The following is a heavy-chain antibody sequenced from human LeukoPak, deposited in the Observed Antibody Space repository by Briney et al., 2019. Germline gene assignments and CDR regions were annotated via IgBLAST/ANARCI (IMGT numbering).Heavy chain of an antibody. J-gene: IGHJ4*02. CDR1: GDSVSNGNYY. CDR3: ARSQNYYGSGDY. D-gene: IGHD3-10*01. CDR2: IYYTGNT. V-gene: IGHV4-61*03. Sequence: PSETLSLTCTVPGDSVSNGNYYWSWLRQPPGKALEWIGYIYYTGNTYYNPSLEGRVTISVDTSRNHFSVKLSSVTAADTAVYYCARSQNYYGSGDYWSQGTLVTVSS.